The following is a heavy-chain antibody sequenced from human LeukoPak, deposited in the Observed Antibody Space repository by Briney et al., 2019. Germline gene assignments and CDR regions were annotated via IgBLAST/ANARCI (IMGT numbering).Heavy chain of an antibody. CDR2: ISSSGSYI. CDR1: GFTFSSYS. V-gene: IGHV3-21*01. J-gene: IGHJ4*02. D-gene: IGHD2-2*01. CDR3: ARDLRCTSCYELDY. Sequence: PGGSLRLSCAASGFTFSSYSMNWVRQAPGKGLEWVSSISSSGSYIYYADSVKGRFTISRDNAKNSLYLQMNSLRAEDTAVYYCARDLRCTSCYELDYWGQGTLVTVSS.